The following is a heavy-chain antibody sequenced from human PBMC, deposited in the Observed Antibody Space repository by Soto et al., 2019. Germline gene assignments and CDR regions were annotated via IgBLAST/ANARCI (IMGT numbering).Heavy chain of an antibody. V-gene: IGHV3-23*01. Sequence: EVQLMESGGGLVQPGGSLRLSCVASGFTFSTYGMGWVRQAPGKGREWVSVISGSGGNTYYADSLEGRFSISGDNSKNTLSLQMNSLRAEDTGRYYCAKVLGAYYFDHWGQGTLLTVSS. CDR1: GFTFSTYG. CDR2: ISGSGGNT. J-gene: IGHJ4*02. D-gene: IGHD7-27*01. CDR3: AKVLGAYYFDH.